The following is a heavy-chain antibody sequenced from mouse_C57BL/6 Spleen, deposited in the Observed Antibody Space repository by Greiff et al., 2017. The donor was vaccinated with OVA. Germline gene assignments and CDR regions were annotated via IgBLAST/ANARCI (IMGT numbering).Heavy chain of an antibody. J-gene: IGHJ4*01. CDR3: ARDQDPYYAMDY. V-gene: IGHV3-1*01. CDR2: ISYSGST. CDR1: GYSITSGYD. Sequence: DVKLQESGPGMVKPSQSLSLTCTVTGYSITSGYDWHWIRHFPGNKLEWMGYISYSGSTNYNPSLKSRISITHDTSKNHFFLKLNSVTTEDTATYYCARDQDPYYAMDYWGQGTSVTVSS.